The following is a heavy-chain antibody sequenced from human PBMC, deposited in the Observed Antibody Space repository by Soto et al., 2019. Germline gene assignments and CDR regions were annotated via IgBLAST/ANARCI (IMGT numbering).Heavy chain of an antibody. D-gene: IGHD2-21*02. CDR1: GYTFTGYY. CDR2: INPNSGGT. V-gene: IGHV1-2*04. J-gene: IGHJ6*02. CDR3: AKVLNGGNSVPNYGMDV. Sequence: ASVKVSCKASGYTFTGYYMHWVRQAPGQGLEWMGWINPNSGGTNYAQKFQGWVTMTRDTSISTAYMELNSLRAEDTAIYYCAKVLNGGNSVPNYGMDVWGQGTTVTVSS.